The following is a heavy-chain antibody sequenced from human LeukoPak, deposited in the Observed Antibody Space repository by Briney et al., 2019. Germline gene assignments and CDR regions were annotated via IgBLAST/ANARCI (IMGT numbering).Heavy chain of an antibody. Sequence: PSQTLSLTCTVSGGSISSGNYYWSWIRQPAGKRLEWIGRIYTSGSTNYNPSLKSRVTISGDTSKNQFSLKLSSVTAADTAVYYCARQGGYSYGYYYYYYMDVWGKGTTVTISS. D-gene: IGHD5-18*01. CDR3: ARQGGYSYGYYYYYYMDV. J-gene: IGHJ6*03. CDR2: IYTSGST. V-gene: IGHV4-61*02. CDR1: GGSISSGNYY.